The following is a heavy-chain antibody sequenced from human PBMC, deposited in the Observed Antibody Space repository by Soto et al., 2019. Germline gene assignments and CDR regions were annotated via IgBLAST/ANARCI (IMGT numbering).Heavy chain of an antibody. V-gene: IGHV5-51*01. Sequence: GESLKISCKGSGYSFTSYWIGWVRQMPGKGLEWMGIIYPGDSDTRYSPSFQGQVTISADKSISTAYLQWSSLKASDTAMYYCARHRGRLGQRVSRGPHWNYYYGMDVWGQGTTVTISS. CDR1: GYSFTSYW. J-gene: IGHJ6*02. D-gene: IGHD6-19*01. CDR3: ARHRGRLGQRVSRGPHWNYYYGMDV. CDR2: IYPGDSDT.